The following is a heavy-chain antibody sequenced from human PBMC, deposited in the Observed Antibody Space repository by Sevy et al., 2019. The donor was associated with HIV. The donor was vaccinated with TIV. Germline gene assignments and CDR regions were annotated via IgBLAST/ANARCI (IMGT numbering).Heavy chain of an antibody. CDR3: ARVERGYCSGGSCYSMGYYGMDV. D-gene: IGHD2-15*01. CDR2: ISSSGSTI. CDR1: GFTFSDYY. Sequence: GGSLRLSCAASGFTFSDYYMSWIRQAPGKGLEWVSYISSSGSTIYYADSVKGRFTISRDNAKNSLYLQRNSLRAEDTAVYYCARVERGYCSGGSCYSMGYYGMDVWGQGTTVTVSS. V-gene: IGHV3-11*01. J-gene: IGHJ6*02.